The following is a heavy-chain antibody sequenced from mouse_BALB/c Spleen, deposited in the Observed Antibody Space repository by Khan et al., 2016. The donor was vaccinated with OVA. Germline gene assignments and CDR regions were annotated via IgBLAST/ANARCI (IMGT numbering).Heavy chain of an antibody. D-gene: IGHD1-1*01. CDR3: ARRGLRWDFDY. Sequence: VQLKESGAELAKPGASVKMSCKASGYTFINYWILWVKQRPGQGLEWIGYINPSTGYTEYNQNFKDKATLTADKSSSTVYMQLSSLTSEDSAVYYCARRGLRWDFDYWGQGTTLTVSS. CDR2: INPSTGYT. J-gene: IGHJ2*01. CDR1: GYTFINYW. V-gene: IGHV1-7*01.